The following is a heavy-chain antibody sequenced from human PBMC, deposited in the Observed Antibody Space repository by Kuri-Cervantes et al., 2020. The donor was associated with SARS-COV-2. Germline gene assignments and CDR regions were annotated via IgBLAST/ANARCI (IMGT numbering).Heavy chain of an antibody. CDR1: GFTFRSYS. D-gene: IGHD1-26*01. Sequence: GGSLRLSCAASGFTFRSYSLNWFRQAPGKGLEWVSYISNSSTIYYADSEKGRFTISRDNAKNSLYLQMNSMRDEDTAVYYCAREAPCRIVGAICYGMDVWGQGTTVTVSS. V-gene: IGHV3-48*02. CDR2: ISNSSTI. J-gene: IGHJ6*02. CDR3: AREAPCRIVGAICYGMDV.